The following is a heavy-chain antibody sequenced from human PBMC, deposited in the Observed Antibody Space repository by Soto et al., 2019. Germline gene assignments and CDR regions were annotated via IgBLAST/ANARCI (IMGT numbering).Heavy chain of an antibody. D-gene: IGHD3-22*01. Sequence: SETLSLTCAVSGGSISSGGYSWSWIRQPPGKGLERIGYIYHSGSTYYNPSLKSRVTISVDRSKNQFSLKLSSVTAADTAVYYCARSVLYYYDSSGYHSDAFDIWGQGTMVTVSS. J-gene: IGHJ3*02. V-gene: IGHV4-30-2*01. CDR1: GGSISSGGYS. CDR2: IYHSGST. CDR3: ARSVLYYYDSSGYHSDAFDI.